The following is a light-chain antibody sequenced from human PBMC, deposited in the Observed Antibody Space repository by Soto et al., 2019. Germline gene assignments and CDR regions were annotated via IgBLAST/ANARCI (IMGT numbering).Light chain of an antibody. J-gene: IGKJ1*01. CDR3: QQYNTWPRT. Sequence: EIVMTQSPATLSVSPGERATLSCRASQSVSSNLAWYQQKPGQAPRLLIYVTSTRATGIPARLSGSGSGTEFTLTISSLQSEDFAVYYCQQYNTWPRTLGQGTKVDIK. CDR1: QSVSSN. CDR2: VTS. V-gene: IGKV3-15*01.